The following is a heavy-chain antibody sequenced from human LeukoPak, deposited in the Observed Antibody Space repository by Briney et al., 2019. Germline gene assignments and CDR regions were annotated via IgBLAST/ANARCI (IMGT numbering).Heavy chain of an antibody. V-gene: IGHV1-2*02. Sequence: ASVKVSCKASGYTFTGYYMHWVRQAPGQGLEWMGWINPNSGGTNCAQKFQGRVTMTRDTSISTAYMELSRLRSDDTAVYYCAGGSGSYYKGGFYNWFDPWGQGTLVTVSS. CDR1: GYTFTGYY. CDR3: AGGSGSYYKGGFYNWFDP. D-gene: IGHD3-10*01. CDR2: INPNSGGT. J-gene: IGHJ5*02.